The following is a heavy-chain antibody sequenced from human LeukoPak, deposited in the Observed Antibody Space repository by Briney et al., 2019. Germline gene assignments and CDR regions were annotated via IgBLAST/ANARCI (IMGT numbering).Heavy chain of an antibody. Sequence: GGSLRLSCAASGFTSSSHWMGWVRQAPGKGLEWVANIQPDGSEKNYLDSEKGRFTISRDNAENSMYLQMNSLRVEDTAVYYCMTGGHYSGTWGQGSLVIVSS. CDR2: IQPDGSEK. J-gene: IGHJ4*02. V-gene: IGHV3-7*01. CDR1: GFTSSSHW. D-gene: IGHD3-3*01. CDR3: MTGGHYSGT.